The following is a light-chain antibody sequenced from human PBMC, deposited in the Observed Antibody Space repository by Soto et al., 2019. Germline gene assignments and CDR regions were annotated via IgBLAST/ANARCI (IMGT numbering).Light chain of an antibody. CDR2: AAS. CDR1: QAIRND. J-gene: IGKJ5*01. CDR3: LQDYNYPPT. V-gene: IGKV1-6*02. Sequence: AIQMTQSPSSQSASVGDRVTITCRASQAIRNDLGWYQQKPGKAPKLLIYAASSLQSGVPSRFSVRGSGTDFTLTISSLQAEDFATYYCLQDYNYPPTFGQGTRLEIK.